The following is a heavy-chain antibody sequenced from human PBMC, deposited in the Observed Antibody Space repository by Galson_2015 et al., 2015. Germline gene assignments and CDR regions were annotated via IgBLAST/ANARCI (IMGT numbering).Heavy chain of an antibody. Sequence: SLRLSCAASGFTFSSSAMSWGRQAPGEGLEWVSGISGSGGSTFYTDSVKGRFTISRDNSKNTLYLLMNSLRDEDAAVYYCARDHPTSAPPDWYFDLCRRCTLVTVSS. CDR3: ARDHPTSAPPDWYFDL. CDR2: ISGSGGST. D-gene: IGHD2-2*01. J-gene: IGHJ2*01. V-gene: IGHV3-23*01. CDR1: GFTFSSSA.